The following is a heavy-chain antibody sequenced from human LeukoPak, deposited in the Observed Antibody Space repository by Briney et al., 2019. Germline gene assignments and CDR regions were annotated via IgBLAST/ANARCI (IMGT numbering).Heavy chain of an antibody. V-gene: IGHV4-59*01. Sequence: SETLSLTCTVSGGSISSYYWSWIRQPPGKGLEWIGYIYYSGSTNYNPSLKSRVTISVDTSKNQFSLKLSSVTAADTAVYYCARGDPLTGYYIYGYWGQGTLVTVSS. J-gene: IGHJ4*02. CDR1: GGSISSYY. CDR2: IYYSGST. D-gene: IGHD3-9*01. CDR3: ARGDPLTGYYIYGY.